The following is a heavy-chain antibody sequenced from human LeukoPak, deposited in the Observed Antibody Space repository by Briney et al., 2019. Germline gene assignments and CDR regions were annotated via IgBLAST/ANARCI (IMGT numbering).Heavy chain of an antibody. CDR3: ARAGWDYYGSGSYYPNYYYYYYMDV. CDR2: IYTSGST. J-gene: IGHJ6*03. V-gene: IGHV4-4*07. D-gene: IGHD3-10*01. CDR1: GGSISGYY. Sequence: SETLSLTCTVSGGSISGYYWSWIRQPAGKGLEWIGRIYTSGSTNYNPSLKSRVTMSVDTSKNQFSLKLSSVTAADTAVYYCARAGWDYYGSGSYYPNYYYYYYMDVWGKGTTVTISS.